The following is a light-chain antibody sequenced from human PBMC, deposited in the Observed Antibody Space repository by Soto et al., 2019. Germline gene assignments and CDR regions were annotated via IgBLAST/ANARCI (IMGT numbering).Light chain of an antibody. J-gene: IGKJ4*01. CDR2: AAS. CDR1: QGISSY. CDR3: QQLNSYPFLT. Sequence: DIQWTQSPSFLSASVGDRVTITCRARQGISSYLAWYQQKPGKAPKLLIYAASTLQSGVPSRFSGSGSGTEITLAISSLQPEDVATYYCQQLNSYPFLTFGGGTKVEIK. V-gene: IGKV1-9*01.